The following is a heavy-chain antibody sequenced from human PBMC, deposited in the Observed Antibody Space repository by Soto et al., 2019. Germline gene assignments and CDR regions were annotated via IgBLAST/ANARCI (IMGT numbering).Heavy chain of an antibody. D-gene: IGHD2-2*01. J-gene: IGHJ4*02. V-gene: IGHV3-30-3*01. CDR1: GFTFSSYA. CDR2: ISYDGSNK. CDR3: ATIYCSSTSCYGNSDFDY. Sequence: GGSLRLSCAASGFTFSSYAMHWVRQAPGKGLEWVAVISYDGSNKYYADSVKGRFTISRDNSKNTLYLQMNSLRAEDTAVYYCATIYCSSTSCYGNSDFDYWGQGTLVTVSS.